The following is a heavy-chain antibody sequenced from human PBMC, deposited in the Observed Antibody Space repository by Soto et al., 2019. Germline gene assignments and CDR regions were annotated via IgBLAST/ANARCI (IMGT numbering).Heavy chain of an antibody. CDR3: ARLTSQNWFES. CDR1: GYTFVNYC. V-gene: IGHV1-18*01. CDR2: ITTSNGKT. J-gene: IGHJ5*01. Sequence: ASVNVSCKSSGYTFVNYCISWVRQAPGQGLEWVGWITTSNGKTHYAQNLQGRVTMTTDTLTSTAYMELRSLRSDDTALYYCARLTSQNWFESWGQGTLVTVSS.